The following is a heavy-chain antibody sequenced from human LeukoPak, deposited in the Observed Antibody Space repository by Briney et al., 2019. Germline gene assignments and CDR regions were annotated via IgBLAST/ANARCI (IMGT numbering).Heavy chain of an antibody. D-gene: IGHD3-22*01. V-gene: IGHV3-11*01. J-gene: IGHJ4*02. Sequence: PGGSLRLSCAASGFTFSDYYMSWIRQAPGKGLEWVSYISSSGSTIYYADSVKGRFTISRDNAKNSLYLQMNSLRAEDTAVYYCARRYYYDSSGYFTPFDYWGQGTLVTVSS. CDR2: ISSSGSTI. CDR1: GFTFSDYY. CDR3: ARRYYYDSSGYFTPFDY.